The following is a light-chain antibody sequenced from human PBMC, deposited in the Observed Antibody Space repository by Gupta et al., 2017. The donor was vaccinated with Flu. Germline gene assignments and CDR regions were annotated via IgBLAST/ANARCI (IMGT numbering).Light chain of an antibody. CDR1: RSNLGKNF. CDR2: ENS. Sequence: QSVLTQPPSLPAAPGQKVTISCPGGRSNLGKNFLSWYPQRTGTAPNLLIFENSNRHSGIPDRFSGSKSGTSATMGITGLQTGEEADYYCATGDSSRSDGVFGGGTTLTVL. J-gene: IGLJ3*02. CDR3: ATGDSSRSDGV. V-gene: IGLV1-51*02.